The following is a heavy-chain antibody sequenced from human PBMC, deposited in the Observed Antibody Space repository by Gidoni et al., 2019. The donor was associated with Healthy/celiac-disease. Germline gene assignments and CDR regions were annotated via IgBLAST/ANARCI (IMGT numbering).Heavy chain of an antibody. CDR1: GGSISSSSYY. CDR2: IYYSGST. V-gene: IGHV4-39*01. CDR3: ARRDYYDSSGRLSWFDP. D-gene: IGHD3-22*01. Sequence: QLQLQESGPRLVKPSETLSLTCTVSGGSISSSSYYWGWIRQPPGKGLEWIGSIYYSGSTYYNPSLKSRVTISVDTSKNQFSLKLSSVTAADTAVYYCARRDYYDSSGRLSWFDPWGQGTLVTVSS. J-gene: IGHJ5*02.